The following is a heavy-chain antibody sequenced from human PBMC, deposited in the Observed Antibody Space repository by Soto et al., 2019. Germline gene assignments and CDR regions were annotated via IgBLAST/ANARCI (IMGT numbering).Heavy chain of an antibody. Sequence: EMQLVESGGGLVQPGRSLRLSCAASGFTFDDYTMHWVRQAPGKGLEWVSGISWNSGIIVYGDSVKGRFTISRDNAKKSLDLQMESLSAEDTALYFCAKERQLCNTINCWTWATGGADVWGQGTTVTVSS. CDR2: ISWNSGII. CDR1: GFTFDDYT. J-gene: IGHJ6*02. V-gene: IGHV3-9*01. CDR3: AKERQLCNTINCWTWATGGADV. D-gene: IGHD3-3*01.